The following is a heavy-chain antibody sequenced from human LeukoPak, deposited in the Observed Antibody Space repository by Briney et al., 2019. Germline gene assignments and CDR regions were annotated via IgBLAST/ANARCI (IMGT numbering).Heavy chain of an antibody. CDR2: IYYSGST. D-gene: IGHD1-7*01. J-gene: IGHJ3*01. V-gene: IGHV4-61*01. CDR3: ARVPGGGTAAN. Sequence: PSETLSLTCTVSGGSVSSGSYYWSWIRQPPGKGPEWIGYIYYSGSTNYNPSLKSRVTISVDTSKNQFSLKLRSVTAADTAVYYCARVPGGGTAANWGQGTMVTVSS. CDR1: GGSVSSGSYY.